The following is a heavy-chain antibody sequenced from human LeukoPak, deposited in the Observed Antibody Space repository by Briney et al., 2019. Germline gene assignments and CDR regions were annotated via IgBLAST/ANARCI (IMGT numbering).Heavy chain of an antibody. CDR2: ISGSGGST. CDR1: GFTFSSYA. J-gene: IGHJ4*02. V-gene: IGHV3-23*01. CDR3: ASRVRPRY. Sequence: PGGSLRLSCAASGFTFSSYAMSWVRQAPGKGLEWVSAISGSGGSTYYADSVKGRLTISRDNTNNTLYLQMNSMRAEDTAVYYCASRVRPRYWGRGTLVTVSS. D-gene: IGHD6-6*01.